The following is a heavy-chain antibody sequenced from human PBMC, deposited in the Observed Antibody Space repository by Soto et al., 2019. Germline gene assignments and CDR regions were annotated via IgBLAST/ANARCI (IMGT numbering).Heavy chain of an antibody. Sequence: PGGSLRLSCAASGFTFSSYSMNWVRQAPGKGLEWVSYISSSSSTIYYADSVKGRFTISRDNAKNSLYLQMNSLRAEDTAVYYCARDGEKFGLDYWGQGTLVTVSS. CDR3: ARDGEKFGLDY. CDR2: ISSSSSTI. D-gene: IGHD3-10*01. J-gene: IGHJ4*02. V-gene: IGHV3-48*01. CDR1: GFTFSSYS.